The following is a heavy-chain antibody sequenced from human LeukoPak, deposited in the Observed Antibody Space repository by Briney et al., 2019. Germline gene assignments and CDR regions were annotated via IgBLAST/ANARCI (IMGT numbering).Heavy chain of an antibody. V-gene: IGHV3-30*18. CDR1: GFTFSSYG. CDR3: AKDLSGSYEGKGRFDY. J-gene: IGHJ4*02. CDR2: ISYDGSNK. Sequence: PGGSLRLSCAASGFTFSSYGMHWVRQAPGKGLEWVAVISYDGSNKYYADSVKGRFTISRDNSKNTLYLQMNSLRAEDTAVYYCAKDLSGSYEGKGRFDYWGQGTLVIVSS. D-gene: IGHD1-26*01.